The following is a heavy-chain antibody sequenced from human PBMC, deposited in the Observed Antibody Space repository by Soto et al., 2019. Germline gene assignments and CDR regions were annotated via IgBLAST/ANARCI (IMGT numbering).Heavy chain of an antibody. D-gene: IGHD4-17*01. J-gene: IGHJ5*02. CDR3: ARGSRYGTDP. CDR1: GGSISSGGYS. CDR2: IYHSGST. Sequence: SETLSLTCAFSGGSISSGGYSWSWIRQPPGKGLEWIGYIYHSGSTYYNPSLKSRVTISVDRSKNQFSLKLSSVTAADTAVYYCARGSRYGTDPWGQGTLVTVSS. V-gene: IGHV4-30-2*01.